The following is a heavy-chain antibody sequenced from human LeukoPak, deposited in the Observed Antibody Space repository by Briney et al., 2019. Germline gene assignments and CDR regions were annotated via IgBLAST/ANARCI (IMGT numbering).Heavy chain of an antibody. J-gene: IGHJ4*02. CDR3: AREIVGRPGDY. CDR2: INPNSGVT. CDR1: GYTFTGYY. D-gene: IGHD2-21*01. Sequence: ASVKVSCKASGYTFTGYYIHWVRQAPGQGLEWMGWINPNSGVTNYAQKFQGRGTMSRDTSISTAYMALSRLRSDDTAVYYCAREIVGRPGDYWGQGSLVTVSS. V-gene: IGHV1-2*02.